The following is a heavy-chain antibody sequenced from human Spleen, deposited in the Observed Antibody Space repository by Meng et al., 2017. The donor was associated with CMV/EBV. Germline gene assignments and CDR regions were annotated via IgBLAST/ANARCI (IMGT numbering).Heavy chain of an antibody. Sequence: GGSLRLSCTASGFTFNDYWLYWVRQAPGKGLVWVSRINSDGSSTTYADSVRDRFTISRDNANNVLYLEMDSLRAEDTAVYFCARGTQLGYWTPDYYYGLDVWGQGTTVTVSS. CDR3: ARGTQLGYWTPDYYYGLDV. CDR2: INSDGSST. D-gene: IGHD5-18*01. J-gene: IGHJ6*02. V-gene: IGHV3-74*01. CDR1: GFTFNDYW.